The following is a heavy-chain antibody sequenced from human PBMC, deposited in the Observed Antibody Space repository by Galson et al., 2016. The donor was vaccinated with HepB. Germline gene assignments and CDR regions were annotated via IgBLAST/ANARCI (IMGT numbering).Heavy chain of an antibody. V-gene: IGHV3-23*01. D-gene: IGHD4-17*01. Sequence: SLRLSCAASGFTFSSYGMSWVRQAPGKGLEWVSSISATGGSTYYADSLKGRFTISRDNSKNTLYLQTNNLRAEDTAVYYCASGTTMTPDYFDYWGQGTLVTVSS. CDR2: ISATGGST. CDR3: ASGTTMTPDYFDY. J-gene: IGHJ4*02. CDR1: GFTFSSYG.